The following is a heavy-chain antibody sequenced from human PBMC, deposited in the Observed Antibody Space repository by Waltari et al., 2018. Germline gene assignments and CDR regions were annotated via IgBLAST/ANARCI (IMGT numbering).Heavy chain of an antibody. CDR3: ATEIGALGTPVFDY. V-gene: IGHV3-23*01. CDR1: GFSFTAYA. D-gene: IGHD6-13*01. Sequence: EVQLLESGGGVAQPGGSLTLSCAASGFSFTAYAMSWVRQTPDRGLEWVSGINNGGIDKYYTDSVTGRFTSSRDNSRNTLYLQMSSLRAEDTAVYYCATEIGALGTPVFDYWGQGTLVSVSS. CDR2: INNGGIDK. J-gene: IGHJ4*02.